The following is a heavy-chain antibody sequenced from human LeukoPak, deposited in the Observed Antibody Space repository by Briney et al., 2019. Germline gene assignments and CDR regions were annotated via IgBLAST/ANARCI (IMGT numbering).Heavy chain of an antibody. CDR1: GGSISSSSYY. J-gene: IGHJ4*02. Sequence: SETLSLTCTVSGGSISSSSYYWGWIRQPPGKGLEWIGSIYYSGSTYYNPSLKSRVTISVDTSKNQFSLKLSSVTAADTAVYYCASEEYYYDSSGSLFDYWGQGTLVTVSS. D-gene: IGHD3-22*01. CDR3: ASEEYYYDSSGSLFDY. V-gene: IGHV4-39*01. CDR2: IYYSGST.